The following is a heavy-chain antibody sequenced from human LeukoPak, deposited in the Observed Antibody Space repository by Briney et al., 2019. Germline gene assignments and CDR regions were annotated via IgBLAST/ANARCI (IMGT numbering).Heavy chain of an antibody. Sequence: GGSLRLSCAASGFTFSSYWMHWVRHAPGKGLVWVSRVSGDGSNTFYADSVKGRFTISRDDAKNTLYLQMNSLRAEDTAVYYCARGLSTGDWGQGTLVTVSS. J-gene: IGHJ4*02. V-gene: IGHV3-74*01. D-gene: IGHD7-27*01. CDR3: ARGLSTGD. CDR1: GFTFSSYW. CDR2: VSGDGSNT.